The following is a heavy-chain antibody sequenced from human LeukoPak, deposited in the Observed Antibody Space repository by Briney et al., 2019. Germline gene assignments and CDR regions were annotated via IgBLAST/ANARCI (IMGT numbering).Heavy chain of an antibody. CDR1: GYPFTGYY. CDR3: ARDRSYDYGGKRYYYHMEV. Sequence: GASVKVSCEASGYPFTGYYMHWVRQAPGQGLEWMGWINPHSGGTKYAQKFQGRVTMTRDTSNSTAYMELSRLRSDDTAVYYCARDRSYDYGGKRYYYHMEVWGKGNTVNVFS. D-gene: IGHD4-17*01. V-gene: IGHV1-2*02. J-gene: IGHJ6*03. CDR2: INPHSGGT.